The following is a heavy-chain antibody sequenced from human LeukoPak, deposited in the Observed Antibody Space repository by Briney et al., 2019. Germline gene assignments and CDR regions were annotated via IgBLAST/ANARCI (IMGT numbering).Heavy chain of an antibody. CDR2: IYYSGST. CDR1: AGSISSSSYY. V-gene: IGHV4-39*01. CDR3: ARPRIRDGYNWEY. J-gene: IGHJ4*02. Sequence: SETLSLTCTVSAGSISSSSYYWGWIRQPPGKGLEWIGSIYYSGSTYYNPSLKSRVTISVDTSKNQFSLKLSSVTAADTAVYYCARPRIRDGYNWEYWGQGTLVTVSS. D-gene: IGHD5-24*01.